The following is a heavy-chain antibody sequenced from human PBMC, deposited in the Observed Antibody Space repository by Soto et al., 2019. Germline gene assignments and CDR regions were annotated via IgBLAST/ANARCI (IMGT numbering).Heavy chain of an antibody. V-gene: IGHV4-30-2*06. CDR3: ARDRRSLYHDGSGLDY. Sequence: QLQLQESGSGLVRPSQTLSLSCGVSGGSISSGGYSWNWIRQSPGKGLEWIGYIYHGGSTYSNPSLERRVTLSVDTSKNQFSLRLSSVIAADTAVYYCARDRRSLYHDGSGLDYWGQGILVTVSS. J-gene: IGHJ4*02. CDR1: GGSISSGGYS. CDR2: IYHGGST. D-gene: IGHD3-22*01.